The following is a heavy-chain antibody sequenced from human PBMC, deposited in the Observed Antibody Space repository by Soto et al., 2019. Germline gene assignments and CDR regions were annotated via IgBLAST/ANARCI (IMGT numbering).Heavy chain of an antibody. CDR1: GITFSSYA. CDR3: AKDQRLLVAEAGTFSDS. V-gene: IGHV3-23*01. Sequence: EVQLLESGGGLVQPGGSLRLSCAASGITFSSYAMSWVRQAPGKGLEWVSGISGSGGTTYYADPVKGRFTISRDNSKNTLYLQMNSLRAEDTAVYYCAKDQRLLVAEAGTFSDSWGQGTLVTVSS. CDR2: ISGSGGTT. D-gene: IGHD6-13*01. J-gene: IGHJ4*02.